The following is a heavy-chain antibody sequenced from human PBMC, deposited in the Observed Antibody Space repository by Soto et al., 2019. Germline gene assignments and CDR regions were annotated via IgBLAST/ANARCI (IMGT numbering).Heavy chain of an antibody. D-gene: IGHD6-19*01. CDR3: VKDGSSGWPYYYGLDV. Sequence: QVQLVESGGGVVQPGRSLRLSCAASGFTFSSYGMHWVRQAPGKGLEWVAVISYDGSNKYYADSVKSRFTISRDNSKNTLYLQMGSLRAEDTAVYYCVKDGSSGWPYYYGLDVWGQGTTVTVSS. V-gene: IGHV3-30*18. CDR2: ISYDGSNK. J-gene: IGHJ6*02. CDR1: GFTFSSYG.